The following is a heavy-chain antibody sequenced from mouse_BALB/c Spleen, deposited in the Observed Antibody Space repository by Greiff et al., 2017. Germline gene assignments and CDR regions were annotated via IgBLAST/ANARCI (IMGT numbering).Heavy chain of an antibody. CDR2: IDPANGNT. J-gene: IGHJ4*01. D-gene: IGHD3-3*01. CDR3: AARGHKAMDY. CDR1: GFNIKDTY. Sequence: VQLQQSGAELVKPGASVKLSCTASGFNIKDTYMHWVKQRPEQGLEWIGRIDPANGNTKYDPKFQGKATITADTSSNTAYLQLSSLTSEDTAVYYGAARGHKAMDYWGQGTSVTVSS. V-gene: IGHV14-3*02.